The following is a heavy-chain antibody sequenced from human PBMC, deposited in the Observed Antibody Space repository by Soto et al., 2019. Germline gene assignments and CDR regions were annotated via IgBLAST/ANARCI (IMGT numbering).Heavy chain of an antibody. D-gene: IGHD2-2*01. CDR3: ARQGYCISTSCYGASWFDP. Sequence: PSETLSLTCTVSGGSISSGAYYWSWIRQPPGKGLEWIGYIYYSGSTYYNPSLKSRVTISVDTSKNQFSLKLSSVTAADTAVYYCARQGYCISTSCYGASWFDPWGQGTLVTVS. CDR1: GGSISSGAYY. V-gene: IGHV4-30-4*01. J-gene: IGHJ5*02. CDR2: IYYSGST.